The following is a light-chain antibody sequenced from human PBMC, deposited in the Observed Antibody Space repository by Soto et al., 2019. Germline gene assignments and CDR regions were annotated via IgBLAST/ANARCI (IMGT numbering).Light chain of an antibody. V-gene: IGLV2-14*01. CDR1: SSDVGGYNY. CDR3: SSYTTSSTFV. Sequence: QSVLTQPASVSGSPGQSTTISCTGTSSDVGGYNYVSWYQQRPGKAPKLMIYDVSNRPSGVSNRFSGSKSGNTASLTVSGLQAEDEADYYCSSYTTSSTFVFGTGTKSPS. CDR2: DVS. J-gene: IGLJ1*01.